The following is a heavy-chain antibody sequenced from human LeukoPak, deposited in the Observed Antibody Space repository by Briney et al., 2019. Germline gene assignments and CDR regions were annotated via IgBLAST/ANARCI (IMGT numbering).Heavy chain of an antibody. D-gene: IGHD6-19*01. CDR3: ARGVTSSGWFGGAFDI. J-gene: IGHJ3*02. CDR2: IYYSGST. CDR1: GGSISSYY. V-gene: IGHV4-59*01. Sequence: KSSETLSLTCTVSGGSISSYYWIWIRQPPGKGLEWIGYIYYSGSTNYNPSLKSRVTISVDTSKNQFSLKLSSVTAADTAVYYCARGVTSSGWFGGAFDIWGQGTMVTVSS.